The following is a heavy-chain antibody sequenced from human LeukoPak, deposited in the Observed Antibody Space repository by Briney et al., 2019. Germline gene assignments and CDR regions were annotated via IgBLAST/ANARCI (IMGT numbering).Heavy chain of an antibody. D-gene: IGHD1/OR15-1a*01. V-gene: IGHV3-7*01. J-gene: IGHJ4*02. CDR1: GFNYSIHW. CDR2: IKLDGTDK. Sequence: GGSLRLSCAASGFNYSIHWMTWVRQAPGKGREWVTTIKLDGTDKYYVDSVKGRFTISRDNAKSSLYLQMNSLRAEDTAVYYCARDRGTRYPSTFDLWGQGTLVTVSS. CDR3: ARDRGTRYPSTFDL.